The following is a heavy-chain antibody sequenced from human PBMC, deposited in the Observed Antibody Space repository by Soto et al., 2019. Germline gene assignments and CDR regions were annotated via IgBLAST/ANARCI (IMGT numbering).Heavy chain of an antibody. V-gene: IGHV4-34*01. CDR1: GGSFSGYY. D-gene: IGHD6-13*01. J-gene: IGHJ4*02. CDR2: INHSGNT. Sequence: NTSETLSLTCAVYGGSFSGYYWSWIRQPPGKGLEWIGEINHSGNTNYNPSLKSRVTISVDTSKNQLFLNLSSVTAADTAMYYCARHHVRGRTIAGAAEFWGQGTLVTVSS. CDR3: ARHHVRGRTIAGAAEF.